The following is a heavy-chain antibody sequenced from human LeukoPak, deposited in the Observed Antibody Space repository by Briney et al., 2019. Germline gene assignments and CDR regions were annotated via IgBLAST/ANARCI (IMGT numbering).Heavy chain of an antibody. CDR1: GGSFSGYY. CDR3: ARVVGATVVTRNIDY. J-gene: IGHJ4*02. CDR2: INHSGST. Sequence: SETLSLTCAVYGGSFSGYYWSWIRQPPGKGLEWIGEINHSGSTNYNPSLKSRVTISVDTSKNQFSLKLSSVTAADTAVYYCARVVGATVVTRNIDYWGQGSLVTVSS. V-gene: IGHV4-34*01. D-gene: IGHD4-23*01.